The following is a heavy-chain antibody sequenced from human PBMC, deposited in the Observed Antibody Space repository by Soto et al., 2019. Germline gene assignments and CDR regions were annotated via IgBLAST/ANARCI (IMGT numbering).Heavy chain of an antibody. CDR1: GYSFTSYW. CDR3: ATXRYYDILTGYRIGGMDV. Sequence: PGESLKISCKGSGYSFTSYWIGWVRQMPGKGLEWMGIIYPGDSDTRYSPSFQGQVTISADKSISTAYLQWSSLKASDTAMYYCATXRYYDILTGYRIGGMDVWGQGTTVTVSS. CDR2: IYPGDSDT. V-gene: IGHV5-51*01. D-gene: IGHD3-9*01. J-gene: IGHJ6*02.